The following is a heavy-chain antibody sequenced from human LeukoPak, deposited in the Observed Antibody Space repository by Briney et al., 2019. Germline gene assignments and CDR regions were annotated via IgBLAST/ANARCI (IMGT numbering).Heavy chain of an antibody. Sequence: SETLSLTCTVSGGSISSGSYYWSWIRQPAGKGLEWIGRIYTSGSTNYNPSPKSRVTISVDTSKNQFSLKLSSVTAADTAVYYCARVARKGSIVDYWGQGTLVTVSS. D-gene: IGHD2-21*01. CDR3: ARVARKGSIVDY. CDR2: IYTSGST. CDR1: GGSISSGSYY. J-gene: IGHJ4*02. V-gene: IGHV4-61*02.